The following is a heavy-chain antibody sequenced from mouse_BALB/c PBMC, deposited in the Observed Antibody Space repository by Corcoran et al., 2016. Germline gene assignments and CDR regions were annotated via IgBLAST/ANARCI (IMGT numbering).Heavy chain of an antibody. Sequence: EVQLQQSGAELVKPGASVKLSCTASGFNIKDTYMHWVKQRPEQGLEWIGRIDPANGNTKYDPKFQGKATITAETSSNTAYLQLSSLTSEDTAVYYCANGNYEAWFAYWGQGTLVTVSA. CDR2: IDPANGNT. D-gene: IGHD2-1*01. CDR3: ANGNYEAWFAY. J-gene: IGHJ3*01. CDR1: GFNIKDTY. V-gene: IGHV14-3*02.